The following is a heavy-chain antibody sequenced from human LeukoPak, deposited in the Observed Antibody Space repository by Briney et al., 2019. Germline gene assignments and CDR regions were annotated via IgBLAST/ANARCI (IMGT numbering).Heavy chain of an antibody. Sequence: GGSLRLSCAASGFTFSDYYMSWIRQAPGKGLEWVSYISSSGSTIYYADSVKGRFTISRDNAKNSVSLQMNSLRAEDTAVYYCARDKRKGIVGSTKSYFDYWGQGTLVTVSS. V-gene: IGHV3-11*04. CDR3: ARDKRKGIVGSTKSYFDY. J-gene: IGHJ4*02. CDR1: GFTFSDYY. D-gene: IGHD1-26*01. CDR2: ISSSGSTI.